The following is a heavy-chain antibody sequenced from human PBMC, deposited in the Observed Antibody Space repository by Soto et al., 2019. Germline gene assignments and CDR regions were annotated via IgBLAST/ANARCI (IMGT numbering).Heavy chain of an antibody. V-gene: IGHV1-69*13. D-gene: IGHD6-13*01. CDR3: ARGGAYSSTLDYYGMDV. Sequence: SVNLSCTASGGTFRGDLSSWRRQAPKQGLEWMGGIIPIFGTANYAQKFQGRVTITADESTSTAYMELSSLRSEDTAVYYCARGGAYSSTLDYYGMDVWGQGTTVNVSA. J-gene: IGHJ6*01. CDR1: GGTFRGDL. CDR2: IIPIFGTA.